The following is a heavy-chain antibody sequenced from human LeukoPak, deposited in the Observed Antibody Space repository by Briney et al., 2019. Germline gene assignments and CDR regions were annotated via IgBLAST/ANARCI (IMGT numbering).Heavy chain of an antibody. CDR1: EFTFSSHW. D-gene: IGHD6-13*01. Sequence: GGSLRLSCATSEFTFSSHWMTWVRQAPGKGLEWVANIKQDGNERYYVESVKGRFTISRDNAQNSLYLQMNNLRAEDTAVYYCAIGGSSWYVGELDYWGQGTLVTVSS. CDR3: AIGGSSWYVGELDY. V-gene: IGHV3-7*01. CDR2: IKQDGNER. J-gene: IGHJ4*02.